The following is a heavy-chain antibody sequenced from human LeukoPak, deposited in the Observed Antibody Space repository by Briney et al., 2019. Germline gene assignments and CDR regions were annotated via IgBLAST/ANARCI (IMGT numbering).Heavy chain of an antibody. CDR3: AKDGGDYDLDY. J-gene: IGHJ4*02. CDR2: ISGSGGST. V-gene: IGHV3-23*01. Sequence: GGSLRLSCAASGLTFSSYAMSWVRQAPGKGLEWASAISGSGGSTYYADSVKGRFTISRDNSKNTLYLQMNSLRAEDTAVYYCAKDGGDYDLDYWGQGTLVTVSS. D-gene: IGHD4-17*01. CDR1: GLTFSSYA.